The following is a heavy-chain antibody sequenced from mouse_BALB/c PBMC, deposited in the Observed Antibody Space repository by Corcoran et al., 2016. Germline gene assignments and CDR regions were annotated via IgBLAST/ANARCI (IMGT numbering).Heavy chain of an antibody. V-gene: IGHV1-4*02. CDR1: GYTFTSYT. CDR3: ARGGLAY. Sequence: QVQLQQSAAELARPGASVKMSCKASGYTFTSYTMQWVKQRPGQGLEWIGYINPSSGYTEYNQKFKDKTTLTADKSSSTAYMQLSSLTSEDSAVYYCARGGLAYWGQGTLVTVSA. J-gene: IGHJ3*01. CDR2: INPSSGYT.